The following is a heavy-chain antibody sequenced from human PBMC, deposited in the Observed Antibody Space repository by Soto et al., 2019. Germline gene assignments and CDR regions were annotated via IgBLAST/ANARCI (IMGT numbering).Heavy chain of an antibody. J-gene: IGHJ3*02. CDR3: ARWGYDILTGYLMAFDI. Sequence: GESLKISCKGSGYSFTSYCISWVRQMPGKGLEWMGRIDPSDSYTNYSPSFQGHVTISADKSISTAYLQWSSLKASDTAMYYCARWGYDILTGYLMAFDIWGQGTMVTVSS. D-gene: IGHD3-9*01. CDR1: GYSFTSYC. CDR2: IDPSDSYT. V-gene: IGHV5-10-1*01.